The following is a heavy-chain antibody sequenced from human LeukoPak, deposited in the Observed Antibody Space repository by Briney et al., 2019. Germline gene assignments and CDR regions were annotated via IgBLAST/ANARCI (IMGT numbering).Heavy chain of an antibody. V-gene: IGHV1-8*01. J-gene: IGHJ6*02. CDR2: MNPNSGNT. CDR3: ARGKEHTRVLRFLEWLLYGMDV. Sequence: AASVKVSCKASGYTFTSYDVNWVRQATGQGLEWMGWMNPNSGNTGYAQKFQGRVTVTRNTSISTAYMELSSLRSEDTAVYYCARGKEHTRVLRFLEWLLYGMDVWGQGTTVTVSS. CDR1: GYTFTSYD. D-gene: IGHD3-3*01.